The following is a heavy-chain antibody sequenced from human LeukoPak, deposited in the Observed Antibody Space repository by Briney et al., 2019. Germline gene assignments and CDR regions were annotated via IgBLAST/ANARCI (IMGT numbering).Heavy chain of an antibody. CDR2: IYSGGST. D-gene: IGHD2-8*01. J-gene: IGHJ4*02. CDR3: ARDLGYCTNGVCYSY. CDR1: GFTVSSNY. V-gene: IGHV3-53*01. Sequence: PGGSLRLSCAASGFTVSSNYMSWVRQAPGKGLEWVSVIYSGGSTYYADSVKGRFTISRDNSKNTLYLQMNSLRAEDTAVYCCARDLGYCTNGVCYSYWGQGTLVTVSS.